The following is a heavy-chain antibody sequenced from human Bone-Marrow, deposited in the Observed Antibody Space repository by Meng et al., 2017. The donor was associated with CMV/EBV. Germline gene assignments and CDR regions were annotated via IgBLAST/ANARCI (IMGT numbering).Heavy chain of an antibody. J-gene: IGHJ3*02. CDR1: GFTFSDHY. Sequence: GGSLRLSCAASGFTFSDHYMDWVRQAPGKGLEWVGRTRNKANSYTTEYAASVKGRFTISRDDSKNSLYLQMNSLKTEDTAVYYCARGPVEYCSSTSCYRFNAFDIWGPGTMVTVAS. CDR3: ARGPVEYCSSTSCYRFNAFDI. V-gene: IGHV3-72*01. CDR2: TRNKANSYTT. D-gene: IGHD2-2*02.